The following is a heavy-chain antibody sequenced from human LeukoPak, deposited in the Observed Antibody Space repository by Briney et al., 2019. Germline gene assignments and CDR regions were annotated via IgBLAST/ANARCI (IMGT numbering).Heavy chain of an antibody. CDR3: ARQRTGSASRGGYAFDI. D-gene: IGHD7-27*01. J-gene: IGHJ3*02. V-gene: IGHV4-39*01. CDR2: IYYSGST. CDR1: SGSISDNTYY. Sequence: SETLSLTCTVSSGSISDNTYYWAWIRQPPGKGLEWIGSIYYSGSTNYNPSLKNRVTMSIDTSKNQFSLKLSSVTAADTAVYNCARQRTGSASRGGYAFDIWGQGTMVTVSS.